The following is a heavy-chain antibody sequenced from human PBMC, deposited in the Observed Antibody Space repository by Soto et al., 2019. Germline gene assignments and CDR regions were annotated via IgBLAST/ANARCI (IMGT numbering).Heavy chain of an antibody. CDR2: IWKDGSNK. CDR3: ARGANRVAGYWYFDL. D-gene: IGHD6-19*01. V-gene: IGHV3-33*01. Sequence: QVQLVESGGGVNQPGRSLRLSCAASGFTFSSYGMHWVRQAPGKGLEWVAVIWKDGSNKYYADSVKGRLTISRDTSTNTLYRQMNSLRADDTAVYYCARGANRVAGYWYFDLWGRGTLVTVSS. CDR1: GFTFSSYG. J-gene: IGHJ2*01.